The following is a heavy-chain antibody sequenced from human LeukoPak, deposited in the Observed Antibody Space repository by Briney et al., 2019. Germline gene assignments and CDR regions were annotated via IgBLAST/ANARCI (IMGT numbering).Heavy chain of an antibody. V-gene: IGHV4-59*08. J-gene: IGHJ4*02. CDR1: GGSLTNYY. D-gene: IGHD3-22*01. Sequence: SETLSLTCTVSGGSLTNYYWSWIRQPPGKGLEWIGYMHYSGSANYNPSLKSRVTILADTSKNQFSLKLSSVTAADTAVYYCTRRVYYSDSSGWYFDYWSQGTLVTVSS. CDR2: MHYSGSA. CDR3: TRRVYYSDSSGWYFDY.